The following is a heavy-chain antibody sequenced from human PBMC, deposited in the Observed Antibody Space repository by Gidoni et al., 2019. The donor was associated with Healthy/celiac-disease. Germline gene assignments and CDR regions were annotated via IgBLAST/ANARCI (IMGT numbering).Heavy chain of an antibody. CDR3: ARVDEAAREDY. CDR2: ISYDESNK. Sequence: QVPLVESGGGVVQPGRYLRLSCAASRFNFSSFAMHWVRQAPGKGLEWVAVISYDESNKYYADSVRGRFTISRDNSKSTLYLQMNSLRTEDTAVCYCARVDEAAREDYWGQGTLVTVSS. J-gene: IGHJ4*02. CDR1: RFNFSSFA. D-gene: IGHD6-6*01. V-gene: IGHV3-30-3*01.